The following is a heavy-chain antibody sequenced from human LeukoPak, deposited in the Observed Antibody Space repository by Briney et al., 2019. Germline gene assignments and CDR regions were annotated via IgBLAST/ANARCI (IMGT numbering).Heavy chain of an antibody. CDR1: GGSFSGYY. V-gene: IGHV4-34*01. D-gene: IGHD6-13*01. J-gene: IGHJ5*02. CDR3: ARSSLYSSSWYWNNRFDP. Sequence: SETLSLTCAVYGGSFSGYYWSWIRQPPGKGLEWIGEINHSGSNNYNPSLKSRVTISVDTSKNQSSLKLSSVTAAATAVYYCARSSLYSSSWYWNNRFDPRGEGTLVTVSS. CDR2: INHSGSN.